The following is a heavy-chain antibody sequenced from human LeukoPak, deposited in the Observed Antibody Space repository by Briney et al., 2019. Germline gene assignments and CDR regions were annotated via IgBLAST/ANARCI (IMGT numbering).Heavy chain of an antibody. CDR3: ARQYDRGIDYFDY. CDR2: IYPGDSDT. Sequence: LGESLKISCRGSGYSFTTYWIGWVRQVPGKGLEWMGIIYPGDSDTRYSPSFQGQVTISADKSINTAYLQWSSLKASDTAMYYCARQYDRGIDYFDYWGRGTLVTVSS. V-gene: IGHV5-51*01. J-gene: IGHJ4*02. D-gene: IGHD3-10*02. CDR1: GYSFTTYW.